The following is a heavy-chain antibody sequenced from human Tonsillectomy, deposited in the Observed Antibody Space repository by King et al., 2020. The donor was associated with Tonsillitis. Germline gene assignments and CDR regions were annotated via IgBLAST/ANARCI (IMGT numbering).Heavy chain of an antibody. Sequence: VQLVQSGGGVVQPGRSLRLSCAASGFTFSSYAMNWVRQAPGKGLEWVAVISYGGTNKYYADSVKGRFTISRDNSKNTLFLQMNSLRVEDTAVYYCARDRGRWLPSHLDYWGQGTLVTVSS. CDR3: ARDRGRWLPSHLDY. CDR2: ISYGGTNK. J-gene: IGHJ4*02. V-gene: IGHV3-30-3*01. D-gene: IGHD5-24*01. CDR1: GFTFSSYA.